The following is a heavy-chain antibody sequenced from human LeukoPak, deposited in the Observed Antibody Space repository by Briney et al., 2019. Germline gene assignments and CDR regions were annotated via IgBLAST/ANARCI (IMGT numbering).Heavy chain of an antibody. CDR1: GFGSKNYA. CDR2: ISATGVNT. V-gene: IGHV3-23*01. D-gene: IGHD5-18*01. J-gene: IGHJ3*02. CDR3: ARQPAGYSYGAGAFDI. Sequence: PGGSLRLSXTTSGFGSKNYAMSWVRLAPGKGLEWVSIISATGVNTYYADSVKGRFTISRDNSKNTLYLQMNSLRAEDTAVYYCARQPAGYSYGAGAFDIWGRGTMVTVSS.